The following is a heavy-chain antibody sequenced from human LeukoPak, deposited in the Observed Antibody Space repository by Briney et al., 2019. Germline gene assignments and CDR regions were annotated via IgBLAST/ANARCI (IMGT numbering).Heavy chain of an antibody. CDR2: INGDGSDT. Sequence: PGGSLRLSCAASGFTFSGYWMHWARQSPGKGLVRVSCINGDGSDTRYADSVKGRFTISRDNAKNTLYLQMNSLRVGDTAVYYCARDPRNKGFDPWGQGTLVTVSS. D-gene: IGHD1/OR15-1a*01. V-gene: IGHV3-74*01. CDR3: ARDPRNKGFDP. J-gene: IGHJ5*02. CDR1: GFTFSGYW.